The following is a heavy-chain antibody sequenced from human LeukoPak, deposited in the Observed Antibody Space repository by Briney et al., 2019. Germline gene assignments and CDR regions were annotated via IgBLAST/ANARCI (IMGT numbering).Heavy chain of an antibody. CDR3: ARDWGSTTTPNWFDP. Sequence: ASVKVSCKASGYTFNNYGISWVRQAPGQGLEWMGWISPYNRNTDYAQKFQGRLTMTTDTSTNTVYMELRNLGYDDTAIYYCARDWGSTTTPNWFDPWGQGTLVTASS. D-gene: IGHD2-15*01. CDR1: GYTFNNYG. CDR2: ISPYNRNT. J-gene: IGHJ5*02. V-gene: IGHV1-18*01.